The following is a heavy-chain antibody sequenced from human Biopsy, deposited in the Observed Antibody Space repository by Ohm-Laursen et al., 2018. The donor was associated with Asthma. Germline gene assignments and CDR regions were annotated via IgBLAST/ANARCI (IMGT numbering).Heavy chain of an antibody. D-gene: IGHD3-10*01. Sequence: SLRLSCSASGFTFSSYGIHWVRQAPGKGPEWVALMSYDGSIKDYADSVKGRFTISRDNSMNTLYLHMNSLRVEDTAVYYCARGLDYSGRSGFDYWGQGTLVTVSS. CDR1: GFTFSSYG. CDR3: ARGLDYSGRSGFDY. J-gene: IGHJ4*02. CDR2: MSYDGSIK. V-gene: IGHV3-33*05.